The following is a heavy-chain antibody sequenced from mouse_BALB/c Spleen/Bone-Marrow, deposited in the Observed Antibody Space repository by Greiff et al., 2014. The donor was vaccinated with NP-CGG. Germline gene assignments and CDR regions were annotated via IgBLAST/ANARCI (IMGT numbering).Heavy chain of an antibody. J-gene: IGHJ2*01. CDR2: ISDGGSYT. CDR1: GFTFSDYY. CDR3: ARVSYDYFDY. D-gene: IGHD2-4*01. V-gene: IGHV5-4*02. Sequence: EVKVVESGGGLVKPGGSLKLSCAASGFTFSDYYMYWVRQTPEKRLEWVATISDGGSYTYYPDSVKGRFTISRDNAKNNLYLQMSSLKSEDTAMYYCARVSYDYFDYWGLGTTLTVSS.